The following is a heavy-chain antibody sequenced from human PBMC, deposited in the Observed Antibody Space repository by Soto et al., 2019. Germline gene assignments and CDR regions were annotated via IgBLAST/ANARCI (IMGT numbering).Heavy chain of an antibody. V-gene: IGHV4-34*01. Sequence: PSETRSRTWAVYGGSFSCYCWSWMRQPPGKGLEWIGEINHSGSTNYNPSLKSRVTISVDTSKNQFSLKLSSVTAADTAVYYCASPGYSSGWYKGFDYWGQGTLVTVSS. CDR3: ASPGYSSGWYKGFDY. CDR1: GGSFSCYC. J-gene: IGHJ4*02. CDR2: INHSGST. D-gene: IGHD6-19*01.